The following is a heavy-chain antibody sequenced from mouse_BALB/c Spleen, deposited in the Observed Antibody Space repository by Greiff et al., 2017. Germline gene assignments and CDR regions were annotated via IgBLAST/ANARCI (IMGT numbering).Heavy chain of an antibody. V-gene: IGHV5-17*02. Sequence: EVKLVESGGGLVQPGGSRKLSCAASGFTFSSFGMHWVRQAPEKGLEWVAYISSGSSTLYYADTVKGRFTISRDNPKNTLFLQMTSLRSEDTAMYYCAREAARAQFAYWGQGTLVTVSA. CDR3: AREAARAQFAY. J-gene: IGHJ3*01. D-gene: IGHD3-1*01. CDR1: GFTFSSFG. CDR2: ISSGSSTL.